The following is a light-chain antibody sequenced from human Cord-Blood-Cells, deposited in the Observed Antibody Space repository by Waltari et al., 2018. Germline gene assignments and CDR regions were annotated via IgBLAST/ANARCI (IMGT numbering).Light chain of an antibody. CDR1: QSISSY. J-gene: IGKJ1*01. CDR2: AAS. Sequence: DIETTQSPSSPSASVGDRVTITCRASQSISSYLNLYKQKPGQAPKLLSYAASSLQSGVPSRFSGSRSGIDFTLTISSLQPVDFPTDYCRQSYMTPPGPVDQGPKVGI. CDR3: RQSYMTPPGP. V-gene: IGKV1-39*01.